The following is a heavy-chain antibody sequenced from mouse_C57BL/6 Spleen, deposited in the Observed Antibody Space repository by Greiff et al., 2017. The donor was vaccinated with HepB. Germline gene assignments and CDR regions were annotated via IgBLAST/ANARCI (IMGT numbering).Heavy chain of an antibody. CDR1: GFNIKDYY. D-gene: IGHD2-3*01. J-gene: IGHJ2*01. V-gene: IGHV14-2*01. Sequence: EVQLQQSGAELVKPGASVKLSCTASGFNIKDYYMHWVKQRTEQGLEWIGRIDPEDGETKDTPKFQGMATITADTSSNTAYLQLSRLTSEDTDVYYCDRGDFDRYSEDDWGTLATRTAAS. CDR2: IDPEDGET. CDR3: DRGDFDRYSEDD.